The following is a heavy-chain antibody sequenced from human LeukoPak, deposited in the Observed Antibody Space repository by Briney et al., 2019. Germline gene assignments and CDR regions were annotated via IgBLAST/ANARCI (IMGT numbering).Heavy chain of an antibody. V-gene: IGHV3-21*01. CDR1: GFTFSSYS. D-gene: IGHD4-17*01. J-gene: IGHJ4*02. Sequence: GGPLRLSCAASGFTFSSYSMSWVRQAPGEGLEWVSSISSSSSYIYYADSVKGRFTISRDNAKNSLYLQMNSLRVEDTAVYYCAREATVLTDYWGQGTLVAVSS. CDR2: ISSSSSYI. CDR3: AREATVLTDY.